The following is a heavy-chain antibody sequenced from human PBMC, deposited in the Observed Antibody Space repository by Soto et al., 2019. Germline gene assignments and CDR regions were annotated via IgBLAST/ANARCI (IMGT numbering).Heavy chain of an antibody. CDR1: GYTFTCYY. Sequence: ASVKVSCKASGYTFTCYYMHWVRQAPGQGLEWMGWINPNSGGTNYAQKFQGRVTMTRDTSISTAYMELSRLRSDDTAVYYCARGLVPAATCDVWGQGTTVTVSS. J-gene: IGHJ6*02. D-gene: IGHD2-2*01. CDR3: ARGLVPAATCDV. V-gene: IGHV1-2*02. CDR2: INPNSGGT.